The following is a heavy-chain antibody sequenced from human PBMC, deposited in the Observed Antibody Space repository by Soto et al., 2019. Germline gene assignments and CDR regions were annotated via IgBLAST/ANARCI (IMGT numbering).Heavy chain of an antibody. CDR2: ISGSGGST. V-gene: IGHV3-23*01. D-gene: IGHD4-17*01. J-gene: IGHJ4*02. CDR1: RFIFSSYG. Sequence: EVQVLESGGGLIQPGGTLRLSCAASRFIFSSYGMSWVRQAPGKGLEWVSGISGSGGSTWYADSVKGRFTISRDNSKKTLYLQMSSLRVDAPAVYYCAKSPVEYGTFDYWGQGTLVTVSS. CDR3: AKSPVEYGTFDY.